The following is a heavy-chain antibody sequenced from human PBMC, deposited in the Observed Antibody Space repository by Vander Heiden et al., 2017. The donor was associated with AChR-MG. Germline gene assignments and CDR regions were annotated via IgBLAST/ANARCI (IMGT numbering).Heavy chain of an antibody. CDR3: ARSGRNFNFNMDV. Sequence: EVQLVQSGAEVTKPGESLKISCKASGYSVSTFWIGWVRQMPGKGLEWMGIIYPGDSDTRYSPSFQGQVTISADKSISTAYLHWSSLKASDSAMYYCARSGRNFNFNMDVWGKGTTVTVSS. V-gene: IGHV5-51*01. J-gene: IGHJ6*03. CDR1: GYSVSTFW. D-gene: IGHD1-7*01. CDR2: IYPGDSDT.